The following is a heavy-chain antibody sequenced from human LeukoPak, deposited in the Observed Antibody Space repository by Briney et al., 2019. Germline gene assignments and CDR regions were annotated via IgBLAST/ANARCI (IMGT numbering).Heavy chain of an antibody. CDR2: ISTYNGNT. V-gene: IGHV1-18*01. J-gene: IGHJ4*02. CDR3: ARIKWELLGPFDY. CDR1: GYTFTSNG. Sequence: ASAKVSCKASGYTFTSNGISWVRQAPGQGLEWMGWISTYNGNTNYAQKFQGRVTMTTDTSTSTAYMELRSLRSDDTAVYYCARIKWELLGPFDYWGQGTLVTVSS. D-gene: IGHD1-26*01.